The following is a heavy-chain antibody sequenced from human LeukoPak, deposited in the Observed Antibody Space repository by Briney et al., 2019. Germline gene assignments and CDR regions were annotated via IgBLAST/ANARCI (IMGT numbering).Heavy chain of an antibody. Sequence: GGSLRLSCAASGFTFSSYVMNWVRQAPGKGLEWVSVIGGSGYNTYYADSVKGRFTISRDNSKSTLYLQLNGLRAEDTAVYYCAKSRSGYDNFDYWGQGTLVTVSS. CDR1: GFTFSSYV. CDR3: AKSRSGYDNFDY. V-gene: IGHV3-23*01. CDR2: IGGSGYNT. J-gene: IGHJ4*02. D-gene: IGHD5-12*01.